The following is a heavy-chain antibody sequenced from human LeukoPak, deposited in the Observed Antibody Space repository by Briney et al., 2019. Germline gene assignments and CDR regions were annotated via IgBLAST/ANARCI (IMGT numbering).Heavy chain of an antibody. CDR1: GFTFDDYA. J-gene: IGHJ4*02. CDR2: ISWNSGSI. Sequence: PGRSLRLSCAASGFTFDDYAMHWVRQAQGKGLEWVSGISWNSGSIGYADSVKGRFTISRDNAKNSLYLQMNSLRAEDTALYYCAKGNYYDSSGYCDYWGQGTLVTVSS. V-gene: IGHV3-9*01. D-gene: IGHD3-22*01. CDR3: AKGNYYDSSGYCDY.